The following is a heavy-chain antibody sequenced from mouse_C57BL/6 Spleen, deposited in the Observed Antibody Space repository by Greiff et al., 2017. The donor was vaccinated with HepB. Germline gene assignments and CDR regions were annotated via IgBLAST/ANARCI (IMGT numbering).Heavy chain of an antibody. CDR3: ARRAGNYYFDY. Sequence: QVQLQQSGAELVKPGASVKLSCKASGYTFTSYWMHWVKQRPGQGLEWIGMIHPNSGSTNYNEKFKSKATLTVDKSSSTAYMQLSSLTSEDSAVYYCARRAGNYYFDYWGQGTTLTVSS. V-gene: IGHV1-64*01. J-gene: IGHJ2*01. CDR1: GYTFTSYW. D-gene: IGHD2-1*01. CDR2: IHPNSGST.